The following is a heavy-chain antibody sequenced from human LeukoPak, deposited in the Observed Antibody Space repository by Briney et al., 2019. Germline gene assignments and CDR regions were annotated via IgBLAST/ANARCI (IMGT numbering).Heavy chain of an antibody. V-gene: IGHV3-30*18. CDR1: GFTFSSYG. J-gene: IGHJ3*02. D-gene: IGHD5-18*01. Sequence: PGGSLRLSCAASGFTFSSYGMHWVRQAPGKGLEWVAVISYDGSNKYYADSVKGRFTISRDNSKNTLYLQMNSLRAEDTAVYYCANLNGGYSYRDAFDIWGQGTMVTVSS. CDR3: ANLNGGYSYRDAFDI. CDR2: ISYDGSNK.